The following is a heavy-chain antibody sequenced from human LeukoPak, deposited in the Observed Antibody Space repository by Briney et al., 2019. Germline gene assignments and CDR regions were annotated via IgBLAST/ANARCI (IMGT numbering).Heavy chain of an antibody. J-gene: IGHJ3*02. D-gene: IGHD5-18*01. V-gene: IGHV1-46*01. CDR1: GYTFTSYY. CDR3: ARQGQLWLKRGAFDI. Sequence: GASVKVSCKASGYTFTSYYMHWVRQAPGQGLEWMGIINPSGGSTSYAQKFQGRVTMTRDMSTSTVYMELSSLRSEDTAVYYCARQGQLWLKRGAFDIWGQGTMVTVSS. CDR2: INPSGGST.